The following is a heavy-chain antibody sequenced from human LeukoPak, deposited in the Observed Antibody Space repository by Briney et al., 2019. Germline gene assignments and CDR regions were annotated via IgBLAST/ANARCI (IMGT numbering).Heavy chain of an antibody. Sequence: ASVKVSCKASGYTFTSYGISWVRQAPGQGLEWMGWISAYNGNTNYAQKLQGSVTMTTDTSTSTAYMELRSLRSDDTAVYYCARETGSPPAKRFDPWGQGTLVTVSS. CDR2: ISAYNGNT. CDR3: ARETGSPPAKRFDP. CDR1: GYTFTSYG. D-gene: IGHD1-1*01. V-gene: IGHV1-18*01. J-gene: IGHJ5*02.